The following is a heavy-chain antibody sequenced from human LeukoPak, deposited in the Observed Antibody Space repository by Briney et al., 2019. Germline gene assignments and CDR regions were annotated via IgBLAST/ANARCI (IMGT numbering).Heavy chain of an antibody. CDR3: ARCGGSYYYYYYMDV. V-gene: IGHV3-30*02. CDR1: GFTFSSYG. D-gene: IGHD2-21*01. Sequence: PGGSLRLSCAASGFTFSSYGMHWVRQAPGKGLEWVAFIRYDGSNKYYADSVKGRFTISRDNSKNTLYLQMGSLRAEDMAVYYCARCGGSYYYYYYMDVWGKGTTVTVSS. CDR2: IRYDGSNK. J-gene: IGHJ6*03.